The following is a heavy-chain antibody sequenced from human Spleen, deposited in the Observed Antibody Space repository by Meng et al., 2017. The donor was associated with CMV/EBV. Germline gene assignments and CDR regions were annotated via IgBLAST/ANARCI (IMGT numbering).Heavy chain of an antibody. J-gene: IGHJ4*02. CDR3: ARRSGQGGSDC. Sequence: FGSHGCTWVRQDPGQGLEWMGWSSPCTTNTTYAQNHRGRATMTTDTSTSIAHSALSSPTADESAVYCFARRSGQGGSDCWGQGTLVTVSS. V-gene: IGHV1-18*01. CDR1: FGSHG. D-gene: IGHD1-14*01. CDR2: SSPCTTNT.